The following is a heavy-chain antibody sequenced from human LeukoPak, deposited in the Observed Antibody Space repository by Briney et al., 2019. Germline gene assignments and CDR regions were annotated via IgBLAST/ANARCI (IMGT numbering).Heavy chain of an antibody. V-gene: IGHV3-48*04. CDR2: ISSSGSTI. J-gene: IGHJ6*02. CDR1: GFTFSSYS. Sequence: GGSLRLSCAASGFTFSSYSMNWVRQAPGRGLEWVSYISSSGSTIYYADSVKGRFTISRDNAKNSLYLQMNSLRAEDTAVYYCARDATSYYYGMDVWGQGTTVTVSS. CDR3: ARDATSYYYGMDV. D-gene: IGHD2-15*01.